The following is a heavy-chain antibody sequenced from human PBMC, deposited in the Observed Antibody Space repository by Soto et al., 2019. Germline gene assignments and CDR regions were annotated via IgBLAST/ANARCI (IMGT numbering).Heavy chain of an antibody. CDR2: ISYNGRNK. J-gene: IGHJ4*02. Sequence: GGSLRLSCAASGFTFSFYAMDWVRQAPGKGLEWVAVISYNGRNKHYVDSVKGRFTISRDNSQDTLYLQMNSLRAEDTAVYYCARVSTRGYYFDYWGQGTLVTVSS. V-gene: IGHV3-30*04. D-gene: IGHD1-1*01. CDR3: ARVSTRGYYFDY. CDR1: GFTFSFYA.